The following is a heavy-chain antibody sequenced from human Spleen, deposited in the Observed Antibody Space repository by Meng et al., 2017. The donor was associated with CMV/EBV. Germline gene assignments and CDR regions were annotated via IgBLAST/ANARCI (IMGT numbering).Heavy chain of an antibody. CDR1: GFTFNDAW. J-gene: IGHJ4*02. V-gene: IGHV3-15*01. D-gene: IGHD3-3*01. CDR2: IKRKTDTGTT. CDR3: TMYDNFWSGYYLHY. Sequence: GESLKISCEASGFTFNDAWLSWVRQAPGKGLEWVGRIKRKTDTGTTDYAGPVKGRFTISRDDSKNTVYLQMNSLKTEDTAVYYCTMYDNFWSGYYLHYWGQGTLVTVSS.